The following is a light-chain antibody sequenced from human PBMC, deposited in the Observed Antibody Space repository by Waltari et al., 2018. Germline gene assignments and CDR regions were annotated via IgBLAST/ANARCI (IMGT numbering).Light chain of an antibody. CDR3: QQYGSSPWT. CDR1: QSVSSSY. Sequence: CRASQSVSSSYLAWYQQKPGQAPRLLIYGASSRATGIPDRFSGSGSGTDFTLTNSRLEPEDFAVYYCQQYGSSPWTFGQGTKVEIK. J-gene: IGKJ1*01. V-gene: IGKV3-20*01. CDR2: GAS.